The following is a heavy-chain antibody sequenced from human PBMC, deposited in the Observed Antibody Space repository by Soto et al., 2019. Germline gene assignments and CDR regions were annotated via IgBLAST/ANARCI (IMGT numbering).Heavy chain of an antibody. J-gene: IGHJ3*02. CDR1: GFTFSSYA. D-gene: IGHD3-22*01. CDR3: AKNRYREHKYYYDGSSPTRGDAFDI. V-gene: IGHV3-23*01. CDR2: ISGSGGST. Sequence: PGGSLRLSCAASGFTFSSYAMSWVRQAPGKGLEWVSAISGSGGSTYYADSVKGRFTISRDNSKNTLYLQMNSLRAEDTAVYYCAKNRYREHKYYYDGSSPTRGDAFDIWGQGTMVTVSS.